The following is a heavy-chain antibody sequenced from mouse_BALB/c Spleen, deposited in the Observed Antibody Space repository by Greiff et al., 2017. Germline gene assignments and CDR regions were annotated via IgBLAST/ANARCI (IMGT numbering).Heavy chain of an antibody. CDR2: IYPGNSDT. CDR3: TRNYGSDWYFDV. Sequence: EVQLQESGTVLARPGASVKMSCKASGYTFTSYWMHWVKQRPGQGLEWIGAIYPGNSDTSYNQKIKGKAKLTAVTSTSTAYMELSSLTNEDSAVYYCTRNYGSDWYFDVWGAGTTVTVSS. J-gene: IGHJ1*01. CDR1: GYTFTSYW. V-gene: IGHV1-5*01. D-gene: IGHD1-1*01.